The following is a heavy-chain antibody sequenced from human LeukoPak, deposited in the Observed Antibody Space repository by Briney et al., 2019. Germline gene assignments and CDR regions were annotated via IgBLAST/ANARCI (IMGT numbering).Heavy chain of an antibody. V-gene: IGHV3-48*04. CDR3: ARDPIAYYYDSSGYPNLNWFDP. J-gene: IGHJ5*02. CDR2: ISSSIITI. D-gene: IGHD3-22*01. CDR1: GFTFSSCS. Sequence: GRSLRLPCAASGFTFSSCSMNWVRQAPGKGLGWVSYISSSIITIYYADSGKGRFTISRDNAKNSTYLQMNSLRAEDTAVYYCARDPIAYYYDSSGYPNLNWFDPWGQGTLVTVSS.